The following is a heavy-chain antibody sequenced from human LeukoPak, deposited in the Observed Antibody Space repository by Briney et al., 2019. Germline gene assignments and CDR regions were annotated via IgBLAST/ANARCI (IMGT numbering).Heavy chain of an antibody. Sequence: SETLSLTCSVSGDSISSHFWSWIRQPAGKGLEWIGRIYSSSGNTNYNPSLKSRLTMLVDTSENQFSLKLSSVTAADTAVYYCARGSASPAALAFDIWGQGTMVTVSS. J-gene: IGHJ3*02. CDR2: IYSSSGNT. V-gene: IGHV4-4*07. D-gene: IGHD2-15*01. CDR1: GDSISSHF. CDR3: ARGSASPAALAFDI.